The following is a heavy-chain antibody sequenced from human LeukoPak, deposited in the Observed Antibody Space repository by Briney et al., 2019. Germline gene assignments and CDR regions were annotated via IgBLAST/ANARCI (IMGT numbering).Heavy chain of an antibody. Sequence: SQTLSLTCTVSGGSISSYYWGWIRQPPGKGLEWIGYIYYSGSTNYNPSLKSRVTVAAATSKNQSSLKLSSVTAADTAVYYCARSYCSGGSSYADAFDIWGQGTMVTVSS. CDR2: IYYSGST. D-gene: IGHD2-15*01. V-gene: IGHV4-59*01. CDR3: ARSYCSGGSSYADAFDI. CDR1: GGSISSYY. J-gene: IGHJ3*02.